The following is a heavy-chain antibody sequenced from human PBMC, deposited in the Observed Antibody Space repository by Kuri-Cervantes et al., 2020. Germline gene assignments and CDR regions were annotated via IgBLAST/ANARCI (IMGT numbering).Heavy chain of an antibody. CDR2: ISYDGSNK. CDR1: GFTFSSYA. CDR3: ARDLGSIAAAVSGGGFDP. V-gene: IGHV3-30-3*01. Sequence: GESLKISCAASGFTFSSYAMHWVRQAPGKGLEWVADISYDGSNKYYADSVKGRFTISRDNSKNTLYLQMNSLRAEDTAVYYCARDLGSIAAAVSGGGFDPWGQGTLVTVSS. J-gene: IGHJ5*02. D-gene: IGHD6-13*01.